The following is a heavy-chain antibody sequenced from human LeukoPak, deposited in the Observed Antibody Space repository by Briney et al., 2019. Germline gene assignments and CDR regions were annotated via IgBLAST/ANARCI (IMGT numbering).Heavy chain of an antibody. V-gene: IGHV4-38-2*02. CDR1: GFSISSGYY. J-gene: IGHJ6*03. CDR3: ARVYGSGSYYNGYYYYYMDV. D-gene: IGHD3-10*01. CDR2: IYHSGST. Sequence: SETLSLTCTVSGFSISSGYYWGWIRQPPGKGLEWIANIYHSGSTFYNPSLKSRVTISVDTSKNQFSLKLSSVTAADTAVYYCARVYGSGSYYNGYYYYYMDVWGKGTTVTISS.